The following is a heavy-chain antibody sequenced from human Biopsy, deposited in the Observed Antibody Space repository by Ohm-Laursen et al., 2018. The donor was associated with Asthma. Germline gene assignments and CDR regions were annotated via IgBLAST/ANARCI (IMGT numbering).Heavy chain of an antibody. Sequence: SLRLSCSASGFTFSRYGMHWVRQAPGKGLEWVAVISYDGSNKYYGDSVQGRFTISRDNSRNTLYLQMNSLRAEDTAVYYCASYEVVTSILPLDVWGQGTTVTVSS. CDR1: GFTFSRYG. J-gene: IGHJ6*02. V-gene: IGHV3-30*03. D-gene: IGHD2-21*02. CDR3: ASYEVVTSILPLDV. CDR2: ISYDGSNK.